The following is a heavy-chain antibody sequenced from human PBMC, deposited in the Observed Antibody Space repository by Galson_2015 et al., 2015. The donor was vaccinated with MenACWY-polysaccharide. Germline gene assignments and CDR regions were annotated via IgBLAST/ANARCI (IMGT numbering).Heavy chain of an antibody. CDR3: AGLMAGSPFGWFDP. V-gene: IGHV4-59*01. Sequence: SLTCTVSGGSISSYRWTWIRQPPGTGLEWIGYIYYTGTTKYNPSLTSRVTISVDTSKKYFSLKLSSVTAADTAVYYCAGLMAGSPFGWFDPWGQGTLVTVSS. J-gene: IGHJ5*02. CDR1: GGSISSYR. CDR2: IYYTGTT. D-gene: IGHD6-19*01.